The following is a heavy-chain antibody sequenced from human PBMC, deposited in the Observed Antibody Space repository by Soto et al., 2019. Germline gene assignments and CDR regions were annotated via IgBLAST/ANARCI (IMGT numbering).Heavy chain of an antibody. J-gene: IGHJ6*02. CDR1: GFTFSSYS. CDR2: ISSSSSYI. V-gene: IGHV3-21*01. Sequence: EVQLVESGGGLVKPGGSLRLSCAASGFTFSSYSMNWVRQSPVKGLEWVSYISSSSSYIYYADSVKGRFTISRDNAKNTPDLQMNSLIDEDTAVYYCARETSCYYYYYGMHVWGQGTTVTVSS. CDR3: ARETSCYYYYYGMHV. D-gene: IGHD1-1*01.